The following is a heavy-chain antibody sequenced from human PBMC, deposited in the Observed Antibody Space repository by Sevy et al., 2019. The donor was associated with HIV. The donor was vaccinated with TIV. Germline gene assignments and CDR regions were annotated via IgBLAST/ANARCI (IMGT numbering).Heavy chain of an antibody. CDR1: GFTFSSYG. Sequence: GGSLRLSCAASGFTFSSYGMHWVRQAPDKGLEWVAVISYDGSNKYYADSVKGRFTISRDNSKNTLYLQMNSLRAEDTAVYYCAKDRRGSDGSGSYYNVHYYYGMDVWGQGTTVTVSS. J-gene: IGHJ6*02. V-gene: IGHV3-30*18. D-gene: IGHD3-10*01. CDR2: ISYDGSNK. CDR3: AKDRRGSDGSGSYYNVHYYYGMDV.